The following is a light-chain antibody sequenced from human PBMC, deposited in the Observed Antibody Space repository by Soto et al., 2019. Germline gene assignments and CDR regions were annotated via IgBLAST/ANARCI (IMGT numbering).Light chain of an antibody. Sequence: IVLTQSPVTLAVSPGESAVLSCRASQSVSTSLAWYQHKPGQAPRLFIYDASKKAPGIPARFTGSGSGAHFTLTVSSRDPEDIAVYYCQVRDVWPSFGQGTKVEIK. CDR3: QVRDVWPS. CDR1: QSVSTS. V-gene: IGKV3-11*01. CDR2: DAS. J-gene: IGKJ1*01.